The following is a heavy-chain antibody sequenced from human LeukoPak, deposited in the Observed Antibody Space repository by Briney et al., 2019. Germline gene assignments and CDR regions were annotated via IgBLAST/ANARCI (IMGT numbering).Heavy chain of an antibody. D-gene: IGHD6-19*01. J-gene: IGHJ4*02. CDR3: VRYFTAVAPTLRLDY. CDR2: IKQDGRDK. Sequence: GGSLRLSCAASGFTFSSYWMNWVRQAPGKGLEWVATIKQDGRDKYYVDSVKGRFTISRDDAKNSLYLQMNSLRVEDTAVYHCVRYFTAVAPTLRLDYWGQGTLVTASS. V-gene: IGHV3-7*03. CDR1: GFTFSSYW.